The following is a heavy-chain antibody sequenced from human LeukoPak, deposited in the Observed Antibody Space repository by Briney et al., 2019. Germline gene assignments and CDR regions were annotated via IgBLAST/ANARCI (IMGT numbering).Heavy chain of an antibody. CDR3: ARDPNGDYIGAFDM. Sequence: GGSLRLSCAASGFIFSNYSLMWLRQSPGKGLEWVSAIRGSGGGTFYADSVKGRFTISRDNSKNTLYLQMNGLRAEDTAVYYCARDPNGDYIGAFDMWGRGTGVTVSS. CDR2: IRGSGGGT. J-gene: IGHJ3*02. CDR1: GFIFSNYS. V-gene: IGHV3-23*01. D-gene: IGHD4-17*01.